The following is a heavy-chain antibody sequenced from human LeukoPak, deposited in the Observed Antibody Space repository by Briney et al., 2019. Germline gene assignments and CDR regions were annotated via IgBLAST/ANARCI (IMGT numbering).Heavy chain of an antibody. CDR2: IYTSGST. D-gene: IGHD6-13*01. J-gene: IGHJ4*02. V-gene: IGHV4-4*07. CDR1: GGSISSYY. CDR3: GRGAFLSSSSWVDF. Sequence: PSETLSLTCTVSGGSISSYYWSWIRQPAGKGLEWIGRIYTSGSTNYNPSLKSRVTMSVDTSKNQFSLKLSSVTAEDTAVYYCGRGAFLSSSSWVDFWGQGTQVTVSS.